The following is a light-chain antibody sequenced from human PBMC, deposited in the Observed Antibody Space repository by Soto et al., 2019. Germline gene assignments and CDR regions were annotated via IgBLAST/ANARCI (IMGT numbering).Light chain of an antibody. CDR2: AAS. V-gene: IGKV1-27*01. Sequence: EIQMTQSPSSLSASVGDRVTITCRASQGISNYLAWYQQKPGRVPTLLISAASTLQSGVPSRFSGSGSGTDFTLTITSLQPEDVATYYCQRYNDGSTFGQGTKVEI. CDR1: QGISNY. J-gene: IGKJ1*01. CDR3: QRYNDGST.